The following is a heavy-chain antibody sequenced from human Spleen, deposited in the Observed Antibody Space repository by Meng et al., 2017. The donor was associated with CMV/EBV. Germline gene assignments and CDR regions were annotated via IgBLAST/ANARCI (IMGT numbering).Heavy chain of an antibody. J-gene: IGHJ4*02. CDR1: GYTFTGNY. Sequence: ASVKVSCKASGYTFTGNYMHWVRQAPGQGLEWMGWINPNSGGTNYAQKFQGRVTMTRDTSISTAYMELSRLRSDDTAVYYCARALYGSGSYPLDYWGQGTLVTVSS. CDR2: INPNSGGT. V-gene: IGHV1-2*02. D-gene: IGHD3-10*01. CDR3: ARALYGSGSYPLDY.